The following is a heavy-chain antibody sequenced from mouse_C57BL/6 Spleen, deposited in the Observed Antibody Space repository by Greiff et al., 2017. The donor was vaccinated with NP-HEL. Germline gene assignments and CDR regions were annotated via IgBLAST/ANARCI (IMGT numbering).Heavy chain of an antibody. V-gene: IGHV1-64*01. CDR2: IHPNSGST. CDR1: GYTFTSYW. J-gene: IGHJ3*01. Sequence: QVQLQQPGAELVKPGASVKLSCKASGYTFTSYWMHWVKQRPGQGLEWIGMIHPNSGSTNYNEKFKSKATLTVDKSSSTAYMQLSSLTSEDSAVYYCASPLSWDEAWFAYWGKGTLVTVSA. D-gene: IGHD4-1*01. CDR3: ASPLSWDEAWFAY.